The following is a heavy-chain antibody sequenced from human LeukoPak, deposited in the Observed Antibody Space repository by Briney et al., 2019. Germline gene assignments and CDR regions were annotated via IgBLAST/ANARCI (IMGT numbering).Heavy chain of an antibody. Sequence: PGGSLRLSCSASGFTFSDAWMSWVRQAPGKGLEWVGRIKSKGDGGTTDYVAPVKGRFSISRDDSKNTLYLQMNSLKTEDTAVYYCTTSISESLDYWGQGTLVTVSS. V-gene: IGHV3-15*01. CDR2: IKSKGDGGTT. CDR1: GFTFSDAW. CDR3: TTSISESLDY. J-gene: IGHJ4*02.